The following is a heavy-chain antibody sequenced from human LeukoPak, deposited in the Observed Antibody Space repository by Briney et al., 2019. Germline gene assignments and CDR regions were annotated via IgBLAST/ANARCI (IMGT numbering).Heavy chain of an antibody. Sequence: SETLSLTCTVSGGSISSYYWSWIRQPPGKGLEWIGYIYYSGSTNYNPSLKGRVTISVDTSKNQFSLKLSSVTAADTAVYYCARGGPQYYFDYWGQGTLVTVSS. CDR1: GGSISSYY. V-gene: IGHV4-59*01. D-gene: IGHD5-24*01. J-gene: IGHJ4*02. CDR3: ARGGPQYYFDY. CDR2: IYYSGST.